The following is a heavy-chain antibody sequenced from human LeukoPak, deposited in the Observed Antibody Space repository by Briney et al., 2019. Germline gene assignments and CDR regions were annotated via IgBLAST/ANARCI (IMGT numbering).Heavy chain of an antibody. CDR1: GYTFTGYY. Sequence: GASVKVSCKASGYTFTGYYMHWVRQAPGQGLEWMGWINPNSGGTDYAQKFQGRVTMTRDTSISTAYLELSRLTSDDTAVYYCARGIAAAGSDYYYYYMDVWGKGTTVTVSS. CDR2: INPNSGGT. V-gene: IGHV1-2*02. CDR3: ARGIAAAGSDYYYYYMDV. D-gene: IGHD6-13*01. J-gene: IGHJ6*03.